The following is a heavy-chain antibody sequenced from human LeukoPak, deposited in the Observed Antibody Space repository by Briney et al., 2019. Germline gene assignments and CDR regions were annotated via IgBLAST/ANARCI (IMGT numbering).Heavy chain of an antibody. D-gene: IGHD3-22*01. Sequence: ASVKVSCKASGYTFTSYGISWVRQAPGQGLEWMGWISAYNGNTNYAQKLQGRVTMTTDTSTSTAYMELRSLRSDDTAVYYCAREKDMDYYDSSGLDYWGQGTLVTVSS. CDR2: ISAYNGNT. CDR3: AREKDMDYYDSSGLDY. J-gene: IGHJ4*02. V-gene: IGHV1-18*01. CDR1: GYTFTSYG.